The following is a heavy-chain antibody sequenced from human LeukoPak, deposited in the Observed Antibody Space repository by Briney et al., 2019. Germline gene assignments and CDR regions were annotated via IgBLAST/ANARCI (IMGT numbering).Heavy chain of an antibody. CDR1: GGSFSGYY. Sequence: SETLSLTCAVYGGSFSGYYWSWICQPPGKGLEWIGEINHSGSTNYNPSLKSRVTISVDTSKNQFSLKLSSVTAADTAVYYCARARRYYYDSGGYYGYWGQGTLVTVSS. J-gene: IGHJ4*02. D-gene: IGHD3-22*01. V-gene: IGHV4-34*01. CDR2: INHSGST. CDR3: ARARRYYYDSGGYYGY.